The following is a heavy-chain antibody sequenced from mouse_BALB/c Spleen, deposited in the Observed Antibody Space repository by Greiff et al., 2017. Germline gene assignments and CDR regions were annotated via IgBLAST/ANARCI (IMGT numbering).Heavy chain of an antibody. Sequence: QVQLKESGPGLVQPSQSLSITCTVSGFSLTSYGVHWVRQSPGKGLEWLGVIWSGGSTDYNAAFISRLSISKDNSKSQVFFKMNSLQAKDTDIYYCARNGGGSSDVLAYWGQGTLVTVSA. V-gene: IGHV2-2*02. CDR1: GFSLTSYG. D-gene: IGHD1-1*01. CDR2: IWSGGST. J-gene: IGHJ3*01. CDR3: ARNGGGSSDVLAY.